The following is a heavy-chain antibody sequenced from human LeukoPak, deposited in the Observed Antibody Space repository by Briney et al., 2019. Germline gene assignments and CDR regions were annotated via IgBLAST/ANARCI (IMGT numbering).Heavy chain of an antibody. J-gene: IGHJ4*02. CDR3: ARGWYTSGWTFDY. V-gene: IGHV1-2*02. D-gene: IGHD6-19*01. CDR1: GYSFTGYY. CDR2: INPNSGGA. Sequence: ASVKVSCKASGYSFTGYYMHWVRQAPGQGLEWMGWINPNSGGANYAQKFQGRVTMTRDTSISTAYMEVSRLRTDDTAMYYCARGWYTSGWTFDYWGQRTLVTVSS.